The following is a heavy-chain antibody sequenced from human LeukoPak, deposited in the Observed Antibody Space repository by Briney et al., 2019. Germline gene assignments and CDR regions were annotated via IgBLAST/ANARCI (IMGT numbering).Heavy chain of an antibody. D-gene: IGHD6-6*01. CDR3: ARGPSSPLTH. V-gene: IGHV3-48*04. J-gene: IGHJ4*02. CDR2: ISSSGSTI. CDR1: GFTFSVYT. Sequence: GGSLRLSCAASGFTFSVYTMNWVRQAPGKGLEWVSYISSSGSTIYYADSVKGRFTISRDNAKNSLYLQMDSLRAEDTAVYYCARGPSSPLTHWGQGTLVTVSS.